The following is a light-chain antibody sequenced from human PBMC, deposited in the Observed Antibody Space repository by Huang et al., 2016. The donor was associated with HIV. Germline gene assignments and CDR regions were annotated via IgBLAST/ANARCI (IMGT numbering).Light chain of an antibody. V-gene: IGKV1-39*01. CDR1: QSIRSY. Sequence: DFQMTQSPSSLCASVGDRVTITCRASQSIRSYLNWYQQKPGKAPKLQIYAASSLQSGVTSRFSGSGSGTDFTLTVSNLQPEEFAAYYCQQSYSTPLTFGRGTKVEIK. CDR3: QQSYSTPLT. J-gene: IGKJ4*01. CDR2: AAS.